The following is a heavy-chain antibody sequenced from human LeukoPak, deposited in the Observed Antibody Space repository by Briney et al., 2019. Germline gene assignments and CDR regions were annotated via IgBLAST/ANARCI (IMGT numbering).Heavy chain of an antibody. CDR2: ISYDGSSQ. Sequence: GRSLRLSCAASAFTFNSYFMHWVRQAPGKGLEWVAVISYDGSSQNYADSVKGRFTISRDNSKNTLYLQMNSLRTDDTAVYYCARGPTWELEAPYDYWGQGTLVTVSS. CDR3: ARGPTWELEAPYDY. CDR1: AFTFNSYF. J-gene: IGHJ4*02. D-gene: IGHD1-26*01. V-gene: IGHV3-30-3*01.